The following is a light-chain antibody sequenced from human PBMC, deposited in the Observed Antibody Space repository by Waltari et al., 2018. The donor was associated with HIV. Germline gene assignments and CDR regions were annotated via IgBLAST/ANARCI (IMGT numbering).Light chain of an antibody. CDR2: DNT. CDR3: QSFDTSLSASV. V-gene: IGLV1-40*01. J-gene: IGLJ1*01. Sequence: QSVLTQPPSVSGAPGQRVTISCTGSNTNIGAGYAVHWYQQVPGRAPKLLIYDNTNRPSGVPDRFSGYKSGTSAALAITGLQAVDETDYYCQSFDTSLSASVFGTGTRVTVL. CDR1: NTNIGAGYA.